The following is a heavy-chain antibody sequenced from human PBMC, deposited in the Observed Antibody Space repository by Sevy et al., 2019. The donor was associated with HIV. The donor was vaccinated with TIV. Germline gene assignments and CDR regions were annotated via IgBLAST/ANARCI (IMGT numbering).Heavy chain of an antibody. CDR2: IYYSGST. J-gene: IGHJ4*02. V-gene: IGHV4-61*01. CDR3: AREPLTYSSGWGPFFDY. Sequence: SENLSLTCTVSGGSVSSGSYYWSWIRQPPGKGLQWIGYIYYSGSTNYNPSLKSRVTISVDTSKNQFSLKLSSVTAADTAVYYCAREPLTYSSGWGPFFDYWGQGTLVTVSS. CDR1: GGSVSSGSYY. D-gene: IGHD6-19*01.